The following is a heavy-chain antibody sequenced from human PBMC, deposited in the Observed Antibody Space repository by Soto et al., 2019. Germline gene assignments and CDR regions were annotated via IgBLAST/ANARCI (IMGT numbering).Heavy chain of an antibody. D-gene: IGHD6-19*01. V-gene: IGHV1-8*01. CDR1: GYTFTSYD. CDR2: MNPNSGNT. CDR3: ARGPPGIAVLYYGMDV. J-gene: IGHJ6*02. Sequence: QVQLVQSGAEVKKPGASVKVSCKASGYTFTSYDINWVRQATGQGLEWMGWMNPNSGNTDYVQKIQGRVTMTRNTSISTAYMALSSLRSEDTAVYYCARGPPGIAVLYYGMDVWGQGTTVTVSS.